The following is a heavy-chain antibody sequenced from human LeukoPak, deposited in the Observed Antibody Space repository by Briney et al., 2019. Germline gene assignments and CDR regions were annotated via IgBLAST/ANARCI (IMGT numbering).Heavy chain of an antibody. D-gene: IGHD1-26*01. V-gene: IGHV4-59*01. CDR1: GGSIRSYL. J-gene: IGHJ5*02. Sequence: SETLPLTCTVFGGSIRSYLWSWIRQPPGKGLEWIGFISHGGDTKYNPSLKSRVTISVDTSKSQFSLKLSSVTAADTAVYYCARDGGEVGKTTWFDPWGQGTQVTVSP. CDR2: ISHGGDT. CDR3: ARDGGEVGKTTWFDP.